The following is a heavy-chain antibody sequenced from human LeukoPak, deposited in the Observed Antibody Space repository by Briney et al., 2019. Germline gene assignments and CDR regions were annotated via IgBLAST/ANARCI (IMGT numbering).Heavy chain of an antibody. CDR2: INPNSGGT. V-gene: IGHV1-2*04. J-gene: IGHJ6*02. CDR1: GYTFTGYY. CDR3: ARGFESDTAMVPYYYYGMDV. D-gene: IGHD5-18*01. Sequence: ASVKVSCKASGYTFTGYYMHWVRQAPGQGLEWMGWINPNSGGTNYAQKFQGWVTMTRDTSISTAYMELSRLRSDDTAVYYCARGFESDTAMVPYYYYGMDVWGQGTTVTVSS.